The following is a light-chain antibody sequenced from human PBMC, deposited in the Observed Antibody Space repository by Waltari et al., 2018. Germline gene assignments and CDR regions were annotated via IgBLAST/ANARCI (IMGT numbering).Light chain of an antibody. CDR3: QQYDGSSVT. Sequence: EIVLTQSPGSLSLSPGERATLSCRASQTISGSWLTWYQQKPGQAPRLLIYGASSRATAIPDRFSGSGSGTDFTLTISRLEPEDFGVYYCQQYDGSSVTFGGGTKVEIK. V-gene: IGKV3-20*01. J-gene: IGKJ4*01. CDR1: QTISGSW. CDR2: GAS.